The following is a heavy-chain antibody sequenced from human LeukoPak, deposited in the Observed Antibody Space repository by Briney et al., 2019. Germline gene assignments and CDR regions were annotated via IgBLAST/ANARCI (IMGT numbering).Heavy chain of an antibody. CDR3: ARALQRAAPFDY. CDR1: GSTFDDYA. Sequence: PGRSLRLSCAASGSTFDDYAMHWVHQAPGKGLEWVSSISSSSSYIYYADSVKGRFTISRDNAKNSLYLQMNSLRAEDTAVYYCARALQRAAPFDYWGQGTLVTVSS. CDR2: ISSSSSYI. V-gene: IGHV3-21*01. J-gene: IGHJ4*02. D-gene: IGHD5-24*01.